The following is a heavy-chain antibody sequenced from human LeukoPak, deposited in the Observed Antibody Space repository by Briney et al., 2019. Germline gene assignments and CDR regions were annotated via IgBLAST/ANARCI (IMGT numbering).Heavy chain of an antibody. J-gene: IGHJ4*02. CDR1: GFTFSSYW. CDR3: ARDPAAADLMQYFDY. CDR2: ISSSSSYI. D-gene: IGHD6-13*01. Sequence: GGSLRLSCAASGFTFSSYWMSWVRQAPGKGLEWVSSISSSSSYIYYADSVKGRFTISRDNAKNSLYLQMNSLRAEDTAVYYCARDPAAADLMQYFDYWGQGTLVTVSS. V-gene: IGHV3-21*01.